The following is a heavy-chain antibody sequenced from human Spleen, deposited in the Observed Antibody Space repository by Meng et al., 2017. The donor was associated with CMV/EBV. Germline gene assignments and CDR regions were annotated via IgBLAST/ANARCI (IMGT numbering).Heavy chain of an antibody. CDR2: IKQDGSEK. CDR1: GFTFSSYW. D-gene: IGHD2-2*01. Sequence: GESLKISCAASGFTFSSYWMSWVRQAPGKGLEWVANIKQDGSEKYYVDSVKGRFTISRDNAKNSLYLQMNSLRAEDTAVYYCARGGGSSTSRYYYYYGMDVWGQGTTVTVSS. J-gene: IGHJ6*02. CDR3: ARGGGSSTSRYYYYYGMDV. V-gene: IGHV3-7*01.